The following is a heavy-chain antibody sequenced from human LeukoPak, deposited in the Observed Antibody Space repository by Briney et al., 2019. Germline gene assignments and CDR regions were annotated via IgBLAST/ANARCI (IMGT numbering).Heavy chain of an antibody. CDR3: AKVGLYCSGGSCYPSYFDY. V-gene: IGHV3-23*01. CDR2: ISGSGGST. J-gene: IGHJ4*02. D-gene: IGHD2-15*01. CDR1: GFTFSSYA. Sequence: GGSLRLSCAASGFTFSSYAMSWVRQAPGKGLEWVSAISGSGGSTYYADFVKGRFTISRDNSKNTLYLQMNSPRAEDTAVYYCAKVGLYCSGGSCYPSYFDYWGQGTLVTVSS.